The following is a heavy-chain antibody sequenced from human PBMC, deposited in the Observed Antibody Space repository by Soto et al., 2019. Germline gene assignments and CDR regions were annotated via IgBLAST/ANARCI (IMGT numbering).Heavy chain of an antibody. J-gene: IGHJ6*02. CDR2: ISGSGGST. CDR3: AKDLGWGKEGGMDV. D-gene: IGHD7-27*01. CDR1: GFTFSSYA. Sequence: PGGSLRLSCAASGFTFSSYAMSWVRQAPGKGLEWVSAISGSGGSTYYADSVKGRFTISRDNSKNTLYLQMNSLRAEDTAVYYCAKDLGWGKEGGMDVWGQGTTVTVSS. V-gene: IGHV3-23*01.